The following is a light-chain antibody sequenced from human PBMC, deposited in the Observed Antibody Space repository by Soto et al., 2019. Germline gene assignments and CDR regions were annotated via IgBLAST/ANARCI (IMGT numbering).Light chain of an antibody. CDR1: QSVGIY. CDR3: QQRSNWPPIT. J-gene: IGKJ5*01. Sequence: EIVLTQSPATLSLSPGERSTLSCSASQSVGIYLAWYQHNAGQAPRLLIYDAFNRATGIPAKFSGSGSGTDFTLTISSLEPEDFAVYYCQQRSNWPPITFGQGTRLEIK. V-gene: IGKV3-11*01. CDR2: DAF.